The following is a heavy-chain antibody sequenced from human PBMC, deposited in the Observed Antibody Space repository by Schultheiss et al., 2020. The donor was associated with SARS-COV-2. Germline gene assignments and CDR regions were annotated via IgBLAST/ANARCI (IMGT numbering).Heavy chain of an antibody. CDR1: GYTFTSYG. CDR3: ARDSYYYDGSGYGAWGMDV. V-gene: IGHV1-18*01. J-gene: IGHJ6*02. Sequence: ASVKVSCKASGYTFTSYGISWVRQAPGQGLEWMGWISAYSGNTDYALKLQGRVTLTRDTTTSTVYMELSSLRSEDTAVYYCARDSYYYDGSGYGAWGMDVWGQGTTVTVSS. CDR2: ISAYSGNT. D-gene: IGHD3-22*01.